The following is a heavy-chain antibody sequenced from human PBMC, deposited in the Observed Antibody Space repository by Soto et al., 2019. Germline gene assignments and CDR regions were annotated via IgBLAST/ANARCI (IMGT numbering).Heavy chain of an antibody. D-gene: IGHD6-19*01. J-gene: IGHJ4*02. V-gene: IGHV1-18*01. CDR3: ARDEQWQPLGY. CDR2: ISAYNGNT. Sequence: QVQLVPSGAEVKKPGASVKVSCKASGYTFTSYGISWVRQAHGQGLEWMGWISAYNGNTNYAQKLQGRVTMTTDTSTSTAYMEMRRLSTNDTAVYYCARDEQWQPLGYCGQGTLVTVSS. CDR1: GYTFTSYG.